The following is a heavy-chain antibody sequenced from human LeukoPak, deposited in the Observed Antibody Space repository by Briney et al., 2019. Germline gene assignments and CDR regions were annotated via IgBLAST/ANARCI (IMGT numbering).Heavy chain of an antibody. CDR3: ARAKRGYSYGPFDY. D-gene: IGHD5-18*01. V-gene: IGHV4-59*01. Sequence: QTSETLSLTCTVSGGSISDFFWSWIRQPPGKGLEWIGYIYYSGSTDYNPSLKSRVTISLDTSKNQFSRKLSSVTAADTAVYYCARAKRGYSYGPFDYWGQGSLVTVSS. CDR2: IYYSGST. J-gene: IGHJ4*02. CDR1: GGSISDFF.